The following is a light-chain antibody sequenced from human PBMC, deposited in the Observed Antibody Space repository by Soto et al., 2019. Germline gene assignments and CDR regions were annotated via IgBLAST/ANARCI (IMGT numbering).Light chain of an antibody. CDR2: DVS. V-gene: IGKV3-15*01. Sequence: EIIVSQSPGTLSVSTGETATLSCRAAQGVTTNFAWYQQKSGQSPRLLIYDVSNRATGVPARFSGPGSETDFTLTISGLRSEDSAVYFCQQYNNWPFSFGQGTRLAIK. CDR1: QGVTTN. J-gene: IGKJ5*01. CDR3: QQYNNWPFS.